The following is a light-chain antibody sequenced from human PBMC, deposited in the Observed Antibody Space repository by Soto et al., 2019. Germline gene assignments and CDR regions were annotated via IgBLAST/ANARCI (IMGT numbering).Light chain of an antibody. CDR3: SSYTSSSTVV. Sequence: QSALTQPASVSGSPGQSITISCTGTSSDVGGYNYVSWYQQHPGKAPKLMIYDVSNRTSGVSNRFSGSKSGNTASLTISGLQAEDEADYYCSSYTSSSTVVFGGGTKLTAL. CDR2: DVS. CDR1: SSDVGGYNY. J-gene: IGLJ2*01. V-gene: IGLV2-14*01.